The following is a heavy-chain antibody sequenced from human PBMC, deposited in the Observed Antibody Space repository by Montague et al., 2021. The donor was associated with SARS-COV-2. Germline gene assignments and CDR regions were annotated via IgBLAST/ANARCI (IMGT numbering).Heavy chain of an antibody. D-gene: IGHD1-1*01. J-gene: IGHJ4*02. CDR2: MNYGGST. V-gene: IGHV4-34*01. Sequence: SETLSLTCAVSGGSFSDYRWTWIRQSPGGGLEWIGQMNYGGSTKYNPSLRSRVTISIDTSKNQFSLELTSVTAADTAVYYCARGAPGYWGQGTLVTVSS. CDR1: GGSFSDYR. CDR3: ARGAPGY.